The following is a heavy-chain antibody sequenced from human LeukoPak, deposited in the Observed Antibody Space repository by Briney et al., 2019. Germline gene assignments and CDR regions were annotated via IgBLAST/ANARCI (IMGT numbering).Heavy chain of an antibody. J-gene: IGHJ4*02. CDR3: ARGGGCCSSTSCYAGGPFDY. CDR2: ISSSSSYI. Sequence: PGGSLRLSCAASGFTFSSYSMNWVRQAPGKGLEWVSSISSSSSYIYYADSVKGRFTISRDNAKNSLYLQMNSLRAEDTAVYYRARGGGCCSSTSCYAGGPFDYWGQGTLVTVSS. D-gene: IGHD2-2*01. V-gene: IGHV3-21*01. CDR1: GFTFSSYS.